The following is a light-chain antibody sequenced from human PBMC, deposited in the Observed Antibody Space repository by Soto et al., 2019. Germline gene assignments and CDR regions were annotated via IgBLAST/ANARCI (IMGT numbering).Light chain of an antibody. CDR2: DAS. CDR3: QRYDNLPWT. CDR1: QDISNY. V-gene: IGKV1-33*01. Sequence: DIQMTQSPSSLSASVGDRVTITCQASQDISNYLNWYQQKPGKAPKLLIYDASNLETGVPSRFSGSGYGTDFTSTISSLQPEDIGTYYCQRYDNLPWTFGQGTKVDIK. J-gene: IGKJ1*01.